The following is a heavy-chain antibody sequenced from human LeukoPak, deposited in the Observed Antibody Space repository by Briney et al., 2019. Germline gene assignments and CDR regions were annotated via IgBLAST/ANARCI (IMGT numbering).Heavy chain of an antibody. CDR3: ARDITMVRGVIIGYYYYMDV. Sequence: ASVKVSCKASGYTFTSYGISWVRQAPGQGLEWMGWISAYNGNTNYAQKLQGRVTLTTDTSTSTAYMELRSLRSDDTPVYYCARDITMVRGVIIGYYYYMDVWGKGTTVTVSS. CDR2: ISAYNGNT. J-gene: IGHJ6*03. CDR1: GYTFTSYG. V-gene: IGHV1-18*01. D-gene: IGHD3-10*01.